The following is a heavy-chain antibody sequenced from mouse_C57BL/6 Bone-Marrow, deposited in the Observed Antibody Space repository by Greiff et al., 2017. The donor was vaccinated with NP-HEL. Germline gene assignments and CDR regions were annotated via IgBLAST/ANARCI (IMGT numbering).Heavy chain of an antibody. V-gene: IGHV1-9*01. CDR3: ARWGTTVVATPYYFDY. J-gene: IGHJ2*01. Sequence: VQLQQSGAELMKPGASVKLSCKATGYTFTGYWIEWVKQRPGHGLEWIGEILPGSGSTNYNEKFKGKATFTADTSSNTAYMQLSSLTTEDSAIYYCARWGTTVVATPYYFDYWGQGTTLTVSS. CDR2: ILPGSGST. CDR1: GYTFTGYW. D-gene: IGHD1-1*01.